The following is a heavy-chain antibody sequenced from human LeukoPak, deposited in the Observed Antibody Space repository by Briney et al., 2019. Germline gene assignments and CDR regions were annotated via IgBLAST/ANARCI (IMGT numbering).Heavy chain of an antibody. CDR1: GGSISSYY. CDR2: IYYSGST. Sequence: PSETLSLTCTASGGSISSYYWSWIRQPPGKGLEWIGYIYYSGSTNYNPSLKSRVTISVDTSKNQFSLKLSSVTAADTAVYYCAREPNYYDSSGYHHWGQGTLVTVSS. D-gene: IGHD3-22*01. J-gene: IGHJ5*02. V-gene: IGHV4-59*01. CDR3: AREPNYYDSSGYHH.